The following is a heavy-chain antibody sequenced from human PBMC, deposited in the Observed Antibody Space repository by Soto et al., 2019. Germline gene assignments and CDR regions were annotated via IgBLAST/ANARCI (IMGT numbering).Heavy chain of an antibody. CDR1: EFTFSSYA. V-gene: IGHV3-23*01. CDR2: ISGSGGST. Sequence: GGSLRLSCVASEFTFSSYAMSWVRQSPGKGLEWVSAISGSGGSTYYADSVKGRFAVSRDNSKSTLYLQMNSLRDEDTAVYYCAKVPTGEMATVFQAFDIWGQGTMVTVSS. J-gene: IGHJ3*02. D-gene: IGHD4-4*01. CDR3: AKVPTGEMATVFQAFDI.